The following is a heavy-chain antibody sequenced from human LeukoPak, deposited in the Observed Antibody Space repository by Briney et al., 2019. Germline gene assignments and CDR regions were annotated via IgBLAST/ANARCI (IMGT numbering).Heavy chain of an antibody. CDR3: AKARTMIVALTASGS. CDR2: ISDSGSST. Sequence: GGSLRLSCAASGFTFSNYGMAWVRPVPGQGLQWVSAISDSGSSTYYTDSVKGRFTISRDNSKNTLYLQMNSLRPEDTALYYCAKARTMIVALTASGSWGQGTLVTVSS. D-gene: IGHD3-22*01. J-gene: IGHJ5*02. CDR1: GFTFSNYG. V-gene: IGHV3-23*01.